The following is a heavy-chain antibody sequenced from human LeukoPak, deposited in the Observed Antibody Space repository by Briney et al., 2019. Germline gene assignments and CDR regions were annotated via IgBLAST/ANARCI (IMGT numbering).Heavy chain of an antibody. Sequence: GGSLRLSCAASGFTFSSYWMSWVRQAPGKGLEWVAVISYDGSNKYYADSVKGRFTISRDNSKNTLYLQMNSLRAEDTAVYYCARDSSLGSPNNYYYYYMDVWGKGTTVTVSS. CDR3: ARDSSLGSPNNYYYYYMDV. CDR1: GFTFSSYW. D-gene: IGHD5/OR15-5a*01. J-gene: IGHJ6*03. V-gene: IGHV3-30*03. CDR2: ISYDGSNK.